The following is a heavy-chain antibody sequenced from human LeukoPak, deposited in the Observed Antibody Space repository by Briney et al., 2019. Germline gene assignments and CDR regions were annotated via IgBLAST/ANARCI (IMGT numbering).Heavy chain of an antibody. D-gene: IGHD3-9*01. J-gene: IGHJ4*02. CDR1: GFTFSTYG. Sequence: GGSLRLSCAASGFTFSTYGMHWVRQAPRKGLEWVAVISYDGSNKYYADSVKGRFTISRDNSRNTLYLQMNSLRAEDTAVYYCAKSFSDFDWLDYWGQGTLVTVSS. CDR3: AKSFSDFDWLDY. CDR2: ISYDGSNK. V-gene: IGHV3-30*18.